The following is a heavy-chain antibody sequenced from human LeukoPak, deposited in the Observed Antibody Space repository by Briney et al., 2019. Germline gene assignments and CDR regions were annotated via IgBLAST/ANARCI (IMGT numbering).Heavy chain of an antibody. J-gene: IGHJ5*02. CDR3: ARALSSRTSCYDA. V-gene: IGHV3-21*01. CDR2: ISSSGSYI. CDR1: GFTFSSYS. D-gene: IGHD2-2*01. Sequence: GGSLRLSCAASGFTFSSYSMNWVRQAPGKGLEWVSSISSSGSYIYYPDSVKGRFTISRDNAKNSLYLQMSSLRAEDTAVYYCARALSSRTSCYDAWGQGTLVTVSS.